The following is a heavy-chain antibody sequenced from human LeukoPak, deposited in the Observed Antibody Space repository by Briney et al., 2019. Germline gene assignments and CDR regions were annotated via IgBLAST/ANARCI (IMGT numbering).Heavy chain of an antibody. D-gene: IGHD1-14*01. CDR3: ARGVEPLAANTLAY. V-gene: IGHV3-53*01. J-gene: IGHJ4*02. CDR2: LYSDGNT. CDR1: GFYFGGYS. Sequence: GGSLRLSCAASGFYFGGYSMNWVRQAPGKGLEWVSVLYSDGNTKYADSVQGRFTISRDNSKNTLYLEMNSLSPDDTAVYYCARGVEPLAANTLAYWGQGTLVTVSS.